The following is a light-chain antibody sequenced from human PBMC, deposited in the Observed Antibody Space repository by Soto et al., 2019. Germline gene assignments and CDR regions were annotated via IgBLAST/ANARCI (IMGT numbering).Light chain of an antibody. J-gene: IGKJ5*01. CDR3: QQFGTSPIT. CDR1: QSVSSIY. Sequence: ELVLTQSPGTLSLSPGERATLSCRASQSVSSIYLGWYQQKPGQAPRLLIYGVSNRATGIPDRFSGSGSGTDFTLTISRLEPEDVAVYYCQQFGTSPITFGQGTRLEIK. CDR2: GVS. V-gene: IGKV3-20*01.